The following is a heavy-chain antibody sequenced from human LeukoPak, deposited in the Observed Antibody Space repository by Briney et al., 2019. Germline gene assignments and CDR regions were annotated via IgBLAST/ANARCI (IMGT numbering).Heavy chain of an antibody. V-gene: IGHV5-51*01. D-gene: IGHD6-6*01. CDR2: IYPGDSDT. CDR1: GYSFTSYW. CDR3: ARQTGSSSRKGGDWFDP. Sequence: GESLKISCKGSGYSFTSYWIGWVRQMPGEGLEWMGIIYPGDSDTRYSPSFQGQVTISADKSISTAYLQWSSLKASDTAMYYCARQTGSSSRKGGDWFDPWGQGTLVTVSS. J-gene: IGHJ5*02.